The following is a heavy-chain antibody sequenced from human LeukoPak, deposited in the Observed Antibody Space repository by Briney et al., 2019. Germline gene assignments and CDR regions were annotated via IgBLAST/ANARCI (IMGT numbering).Heavy chain of an antibody. Sequence: GGSLRLSCAASGFTFSSHGMNWVRQAPGKGLEWVSGISGSGGNTYYADSVKGRFTISRDNSKNTLYLQMNSLRAEDTAVYYCARDRGRDRPFDYWGQGTLVTVSS. J-gene: IGHJ4*02. V-gene: IGHV3-23*01. CDR2: ISGSGGNT. CDR3: ARDRGRDRPFDY. CDR1: GFTFSSHG. D-gene: IGHD3-10*01.